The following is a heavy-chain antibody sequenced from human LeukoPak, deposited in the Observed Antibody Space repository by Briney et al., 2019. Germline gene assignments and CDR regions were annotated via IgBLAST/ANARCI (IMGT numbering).Heavy chain of an antibody. V-gene: IGHV3-53*01. J-gene: IGHJ6*03. CDR2: FHDAGTT. Sequence: GGSLRLSCAASGFIFSSYAMSWVRQAPGKGLEWVSGFHDAGTTYFADAVKGRFTISRDNTKNTLFLQMNSLRAEDTAVYYCARRYDSGTYGHYMDVWGKGTTVTVSS. CDR3: ARRYDSGTYGHYMDV. CDR1: GFIFSSYA. D-gene: IGHD3-10*01.